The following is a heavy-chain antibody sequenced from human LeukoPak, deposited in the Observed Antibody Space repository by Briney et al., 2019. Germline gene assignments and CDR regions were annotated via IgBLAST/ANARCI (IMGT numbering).Heavy chain of an antibody. CDR2: ISGSGGST. V-gene: IGHV3-23*01. CDR1: GFTFSSYA. CDR3: AKIEYSSRAAYYYYMDV. Sequence: GGSLRLSCAASGFTFSSYAMSWVRQAPGKGLEWVSAISGSGGSTYYADSVKGRFTISRDNSKSTLYLQMNSLRAEDTAVYYCAKIEYSSRAAYYYYMDVWGKGTTVTVSS. D-gene: IGHD6-6*01. J-gene: IGHJ6*03.